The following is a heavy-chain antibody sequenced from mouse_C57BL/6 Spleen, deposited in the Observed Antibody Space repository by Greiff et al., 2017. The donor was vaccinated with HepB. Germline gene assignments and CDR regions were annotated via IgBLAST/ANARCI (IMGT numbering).Heavy chain of an antibody. CDR3: ARWDYSWFAY. CDR1: GYTFTSYW. J-gene: IGHJ3*01. V-gene: IGHV1-61*01. D-gene: IGHD1-1*01. Sequence: VQLQQPGAELVRPGSSVKLSCKASGYTFTSYWMDWVKQRPGQGLEWIGNIYPSDSETHYNQKFKDKATLTVDKSSSTAYMQLSSMTSEDSAVYYCARWDYSWFAYWGQVTLVTVSA. CDR2: IYPSDSET.